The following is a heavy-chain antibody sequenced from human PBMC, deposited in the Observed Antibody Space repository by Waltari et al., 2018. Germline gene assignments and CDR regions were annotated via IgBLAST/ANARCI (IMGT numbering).Heavy chain of an antibody. CDR1: GGTLSSYA. D-gene: IGHD3-10*01. CDR3: ARDPYYYGSGSYYNPGAFDI. V-gene: IGHV1-69*13. J-gene: IGHJ3*02. CDR2: IIPIFGTA. Sequence: QVQLVQSGAEVKKPGSSVKVSCKASGGTLSSYAISWVRQAPGQGLGWMGRIIPIFGTANYAQKFQGRVTITADKSTSTAYMELSSLRSEDTAVYYCARDPYYYGSGSYYNPGAFDIWGQGTMVTVSS.